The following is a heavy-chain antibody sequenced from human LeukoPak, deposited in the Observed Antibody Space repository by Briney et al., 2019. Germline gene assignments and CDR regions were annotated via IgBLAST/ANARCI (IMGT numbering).Heavy chain of an antibody. CDR1: GFTFGDYA. Sequence: GGSLRLSCTASGFTFGDYAMSWVRQAPGKGLEWVGFITGKAYGGTTEYAASVEGRFTISRDDSKSIAYLQMNSLKTDDTAVYYCTSSYSSGWSSPTDYWGQGTLVTVSS. CDR2: ITGKAYGGTT. V-gene: IGHV3-49*04. D-gene: IGHD6-19*01. CDR3: TSSYSSGWSSPTDY. J-gene: IGHJ4*02.